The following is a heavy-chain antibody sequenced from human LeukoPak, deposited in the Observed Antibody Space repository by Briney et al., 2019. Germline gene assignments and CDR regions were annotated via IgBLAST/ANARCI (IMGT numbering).Heavy chain of an antibody. CDR2: ISFDGSDA. CDR1: GFTFSGFW. CDR3: ARDGYNSLDFDY. V-gene: IGHV3-74*01. J-gene: IGHJ4*02. Sequence: GGSLRLSCAASGFTFSGFWMHWVRQAPGKGLVWVSCISFDGSDATYADSVKGRFTISRDNSKNTLYLQMNSLRAEDTAVYFFARDGYNSLDFDYWGQGTLVTVSS. D-gene: IGHD5-24*01.